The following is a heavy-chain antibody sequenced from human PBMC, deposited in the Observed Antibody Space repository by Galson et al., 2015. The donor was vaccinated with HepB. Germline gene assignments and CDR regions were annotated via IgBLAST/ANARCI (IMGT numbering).Heavy chain of an antibody. V-gene: IGHV5-10-1*01. D-gene: IGHD3-22*01. CDR3: ARRQYYYDSSGYYYYWFDP. CDR2: IDPSDSYT. J-gene: IGHJ5*02. Sequence: QSGAEVKKPGESLRISCKGSGYSFTSYWISWVRQMPGKGLEWMGRIDPSDSYTNCNPSFQGHVTISADKSISTAYLQWSSLKASDTAMYYCARRQYYYDSSGYYYYWFDPWGQGTLVTVSS. CDR1: GYSFTSYW.